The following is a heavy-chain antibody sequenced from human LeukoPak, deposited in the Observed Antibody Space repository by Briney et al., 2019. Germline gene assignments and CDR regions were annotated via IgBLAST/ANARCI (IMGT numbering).Heavy chain of an antibody. V-gene: IGHV1-69*06. CDR2: IIPIFGTA. D-gene: IGHD3-10*01. Sequence: SVKVSCKASGGTFSSYAISWVRQAPGQGLEWMGGIIPIFGTANYAQKFQGRVTITADKSTSTAYMELSSLRSEDTAVYYCAREFYFRFGVRDAFDIWGQGTMVTVSS. J-gene: IGHJ3*02. CDR1: GGTFSSYA. CDR3: AREFYFRFGVRDAFDI.